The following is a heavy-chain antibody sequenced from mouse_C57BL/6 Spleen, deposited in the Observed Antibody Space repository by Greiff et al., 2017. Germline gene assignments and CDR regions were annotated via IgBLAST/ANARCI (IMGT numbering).Heavy chain of an antibody. CDR1: GFTFSDYG. J-gene: IGHJ2*01. Sequence: EVQLVESGGGLVKPGGSLKLSCAASGFTFSDYGMHWVRQAPEKGLEWVAYISSGSSTIYYADTVKGRFTISRDNAKNTLVLQMTSLRSEDTAMYYCARGDGYLYYFDYWGQGTTLTVSS. CDR2: ISSGSSTI. V-gene: IGHV5-17*01. CDR3: ARGDGYLYYFDY. D-gene: IGHD2-3*01.